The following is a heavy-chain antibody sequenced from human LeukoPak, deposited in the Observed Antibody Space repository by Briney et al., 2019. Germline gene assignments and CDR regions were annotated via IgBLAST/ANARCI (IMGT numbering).Heavy chain of an antibody. Sequence: SETLSLTCTVSRGSISSYYWSWIRQSPGKGLEWIGYVSDRGGTNYNPSLKSRVTISVDTSKNQFSLKLSSVTAADTAVYYCARTRIQLWSSPLDYWGQGTLVTVSS. CDR1: RGSISSYY. CDR3: ARTRIQLWSSPLDY. J-gene: IGHJ4*02. V-gene: IGHV4-59*12. CDR2: VSDRGGT. D-gene: IGHD5-18*01.